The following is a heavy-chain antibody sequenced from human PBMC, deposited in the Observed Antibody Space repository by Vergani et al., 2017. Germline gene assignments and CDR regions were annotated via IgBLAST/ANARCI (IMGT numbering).Heavy chain of an antibody. D-gene: IGHD2-15*01. Sequence: QVQLVESGGGVVQPGRSLRLSCAASGFTFSSYGMHWVRQAPGKGLEWVAVISYDGSNKYYADSVKGRFTISRDNSKNTLYLQMNSLRAEDTAVYYCARGGRGYCSGGRCYYYYMDVWGKGTTVTVSS. CDR2: ISYDGSNK. V-gene: IGHV3-30*03. CDR1: GFTFSSYG. CDR3: ARGGRGYCSGGRCYYYYMDV. J-gene: IGHJ6*03.